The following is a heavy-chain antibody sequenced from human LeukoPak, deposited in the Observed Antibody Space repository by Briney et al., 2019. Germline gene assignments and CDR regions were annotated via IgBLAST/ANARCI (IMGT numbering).Heavy chain of an antibody. Sequence: ASVKVSCKASGGTFSSYAISWVRQAPGQGLEWMGRIIPILGIANYAQKFQGRVTITADKSTSTAYMELSSLRSEDTAVYYCARDPNLRGGNYDGPWGQGTLVTVSS. CDR1: GGTFSSYA. D-gene: IGHD1-26*01. J-gene: IGHJ5*02. CDR2: IIPILGIA. CDR3: ARDPNLRGGNYDGP. V-gene: IGHV1-69*04.